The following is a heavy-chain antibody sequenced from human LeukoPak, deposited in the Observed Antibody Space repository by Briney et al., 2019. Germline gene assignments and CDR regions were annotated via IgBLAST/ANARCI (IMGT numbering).Heavy chain of an antibody. V-gene: IGHV3-23*01. CDR1: GITLSNYG. D-gene: IGHD3-22*01. Sequence: GGSLRLSCAVSGITLSNYGMSWVRQAPGKGLEWVSAISGSGGSTYYADSVKDRFTISRDNSKNTLYLQMNSLRAEDTAVYYCAKGMETYYYDSSLFDYWGQGTLVTVSS. CDR3: AKGMETYYYDSSLFDY. J-gene: IGHJ4*02. CDR2: ISGSGGST.